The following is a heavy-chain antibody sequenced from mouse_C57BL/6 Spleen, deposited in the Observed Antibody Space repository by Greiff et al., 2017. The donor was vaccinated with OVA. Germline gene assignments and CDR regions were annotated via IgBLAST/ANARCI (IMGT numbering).Heavy chain of an antibody. Sequence: QVQLKQPGAELVKPGASVKMSCKASGYTFPSYWITWVKQRPGPGLEWIGDIYPGSGRTNYNEKFKSKATLTVDTSSSTAYMQLSSLTSEDAAVYYCARRGYEDYAMDYWGQGTSVTVSS. CDR1: GYTFPSYW. CDR2: IYPGSGRT. D-gene: IGHD2-2*01. J-gene: IGHJ4*01. CDR3: ARRGYEDYAMDY. V-gene: IGHV1-55*01.